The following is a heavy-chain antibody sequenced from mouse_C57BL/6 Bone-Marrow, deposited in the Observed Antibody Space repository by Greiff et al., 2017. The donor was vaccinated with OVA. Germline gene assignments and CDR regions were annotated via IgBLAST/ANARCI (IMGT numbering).Heavy chain of an antibody. J-gene: IGHJ2*01. V-gene: IGHV1-5*01. CDR3: TIIYYGFYFDY. Sequence: VQLQQSGTVLARPGASVKMSCKTSGYTFTSYWMHWVKQRPGQGLEWIGAIYPGNSDTSYNQKFKGKAKLTAVTSASTAYMELSSLTNEDSAVYYCTIIYYGFYFDYWGQGTTLTVSS. CDR2: IYPGNSDT. CDR1: GYTFTSYW. D-gene: IGHD2-2*01.